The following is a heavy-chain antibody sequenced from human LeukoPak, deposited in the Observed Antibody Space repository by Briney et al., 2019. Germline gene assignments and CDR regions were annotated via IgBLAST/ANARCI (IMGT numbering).Heavy chain of an antibody. D-gene: IGHD3-3*01. CDR1: GGTFSSYA. V-gene: IGHV1-69*05. Sequence: SVKVSCEASGGTFSSYAISWVRQAPGQGLEWMGGIIPIFGTANYAQEFQGRVTITTDESTSTAYMELSSLRSEDTAVYYCARLGFEWWAAFDIWGQGTMVTVSS. CDR3: ARLGFEWWAAFDI. J-gene: IGHJ3*02. CDR2: IIPIFGTA.